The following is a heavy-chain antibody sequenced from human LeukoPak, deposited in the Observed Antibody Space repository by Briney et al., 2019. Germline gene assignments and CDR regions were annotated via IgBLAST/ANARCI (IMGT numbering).Heavy chain of an antibody. Sequence: QTLTLTCTFSGFSLSTSGVGVAWIRQPPGKTLEWLALIYWDDDSRYSPSLKSRLTITKDTSKNQVVLTMTNMDPVDTATYYCALIRWQNFDYWGQGTLVTVSS. D-gene: IGHD2-15*01. CDR1: GFSLSTSGVG. V-gene: IGHV2-5*02. J-gene: IGHJ4*02. CDR2: IYWDDDS. CDR3: ALIRWQNFDY.